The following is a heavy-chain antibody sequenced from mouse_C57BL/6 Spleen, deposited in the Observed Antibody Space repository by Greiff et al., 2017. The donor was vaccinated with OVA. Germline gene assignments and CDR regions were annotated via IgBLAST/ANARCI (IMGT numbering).Heavy chain of an antibody. Sequence: VQLQQSGPELVKPGASVKIPCKASGYTFTDYNMDWVKQSHGKSLEWIGDINPNNGGTIYNQKFKGKATLTVDKSSSTAYMELRSLTSEDTAVYYCARRYGNSYYYAMDYWGQGTSVTVSS. V-gene: IGHV1-18*01. J-gene: IGHJ4*01. CDR3: ARRYGNSYYYAMDY. D-gene: IGHD2-10*02. CDR1: GYTFTDYN. CDR2: INPNNGGT.